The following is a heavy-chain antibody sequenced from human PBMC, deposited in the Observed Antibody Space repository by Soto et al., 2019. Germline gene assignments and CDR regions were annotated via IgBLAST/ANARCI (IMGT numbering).Heavy chain of an antibody. CDR1: GGTFSSYA. CDR3: SRATTGTSLQPPIGMDV. V-gene: IGHV1-69*01. D-gene: IGHD4-17*01. Sequence: QVQLVQSGAEVKKPGSSVKVSCKASGGTFSSYAISWVRQAPGQGLEWMGGIIPIFGTANYAQKFQGRVTISGGESTGPGLLEPSRLRSWEKGGFLCSRATTGTSLQPPIGMDVLGQRAT. CDR2: IIPIFGTA. J-gene: IGHJ6*02.